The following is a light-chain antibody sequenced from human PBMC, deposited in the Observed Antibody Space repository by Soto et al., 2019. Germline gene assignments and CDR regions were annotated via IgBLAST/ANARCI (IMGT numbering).Light chain of an antibody. J-gene: IGKJ3*01. CDR1: QNIRSN. V-gene: IGKV3-15*01. CDR2: ETS. CDR3: QQYNNWPPFT. Sequence: EIVMTQSPGTRSVSPGERATLSCRASQNIRSNLAWYQQKPGQAPRLLIYETSIRAPGIPARFSGSGSGTECTLTISSLQSEDFAVYHCQQYNNWPPFTFGPGTKVDIK.